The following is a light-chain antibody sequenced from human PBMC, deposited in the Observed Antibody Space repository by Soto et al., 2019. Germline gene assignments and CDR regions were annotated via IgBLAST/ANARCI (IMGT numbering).Light chain of an antibody. V-gene: IGKV1-39*01. CDR3: HQSFITPPLS. J-gene: IGKJ4*01. CDR1: QSISTY. Sequence: DIQMTQSPSSLSASIGDIITITCRASQSISTYLNWYQQKPGKAPKLLIYGASTLQNGVPSRFXISAPATDYTRTISGLQPEDFATYYCHQSFITPPLSFGGGTKVEMK. CDR2: GAS.